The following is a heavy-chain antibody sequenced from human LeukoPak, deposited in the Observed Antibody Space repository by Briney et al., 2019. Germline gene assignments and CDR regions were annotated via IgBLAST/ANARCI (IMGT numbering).Heavy chain of an antibody. CDR2: IYSGGST. Sequence: GGSLRLSCAASGFTVSSNYMSWVRQAPGKGLEWVSVIYSGGSTYYADSVKGRFTISRDNSKNTLYLQMNSLRAEDTAVYYCAKDDAGKYQWAPIDYWGQGTLVTVSS. CDR3: AKDDAGKYQWAPIDY. V-gene: IGHV3-66*01. J-gene: IGHJ4*02. CDR1: GFTVSSNY. D-gene: IGHD2-2*01.